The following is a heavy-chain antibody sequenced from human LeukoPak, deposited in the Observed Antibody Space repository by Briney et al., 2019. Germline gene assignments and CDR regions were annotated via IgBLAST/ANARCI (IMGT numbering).Heavy chain of an antibody. Sequence: SVKVSCKASGGSFTFTSHAISWVRQAPGQGREWVGGLIPIYGSANYAQKFQARVTITSDESTRTVYMELSSLRPEDSAVYYCAGFFYDNSGDAFDIWGQGTMVTVSS. CDR1: GGSFTFTSHA. D-gene: IGHD3-22*01. J-gene: IGHJ3*02. CDR2: LIPIYGSA. V-gene: IGHV1-69*01. CDR3: AGFFYDNSGDAFDI.